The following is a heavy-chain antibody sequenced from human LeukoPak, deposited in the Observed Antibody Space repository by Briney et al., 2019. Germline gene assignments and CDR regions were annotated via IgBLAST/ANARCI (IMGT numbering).Heavy chain of an antibody. CDR1: GRSFSGYY. J-gene: IGHJ6*02. CDR3: ASLTPSSGPLDGMDV. Sequence: PSETLSLTCAVNGRSFSGYYWSLIRQPPGKGLEWIGEINHSGSTNYNPSLKSRVTISVDTSKNQFSLKLSSVTAADTAVYYCASLTPSSGPLDGMDVWGQGTAVTVSS. CDR2: INHSGST. D-gene: IGHD3-22*01. V-gene: IGHV4-34*01.